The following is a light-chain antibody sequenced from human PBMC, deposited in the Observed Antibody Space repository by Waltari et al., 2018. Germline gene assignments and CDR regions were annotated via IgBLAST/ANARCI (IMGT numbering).Light chain of an antibody. J-gene: IGLJ2*01. V-gene: IGLV4-69*01. CDR1: SGPSNSA. Sequence: QLVLTQSPSASASLRASLKLTCTLSSGPSNSAIARHQQQPEKGPLVLMRVNSDGSHIRGDGIPDRFSGSSSGSERILTISNVQSEDEGDYYCQTWATGIVVFGGGTKLTV. CDR3: QTWATGIVV. CDR2: VNSDGSH.